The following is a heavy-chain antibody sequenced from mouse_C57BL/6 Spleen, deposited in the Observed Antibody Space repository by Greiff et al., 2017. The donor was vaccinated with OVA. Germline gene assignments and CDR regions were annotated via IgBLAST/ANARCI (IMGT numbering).Heavy chain of an antibody. CDR1: GYSITSGYY. CDR3: ARDRDGNWYFDV. V-gene: IGHV3-6*01. J-gene: IGHJ1*03. D-gene: IGHD2-1*01. CDR2: ISYDGSN. Sequence: EVQLQQSGPGLVKPSQSLSLTCSVTGYSITSGYYWNWIRQFPGNKLEWMGYISYDGSNNYNPSLKNRISITRDTSKNQFFLKLNSVTTEDTATYYCARDRDGNWYFDVWGTGTTVTVSS.